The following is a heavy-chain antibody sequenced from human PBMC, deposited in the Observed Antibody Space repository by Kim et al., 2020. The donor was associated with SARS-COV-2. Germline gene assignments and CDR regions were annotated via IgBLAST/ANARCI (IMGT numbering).Heavy chain of an antibody. V-gene: IGHV3-53*01. J-gene: IGHJ6*02. CDR1: GFNVGDKY. CDR3: ASDPGTMNYYYGMDV. CDR2: IYGARST. D-gene: IGHD1-7*01. Sequence: GGSLRLSCAASGFNVGDKYMNWVRQSPGKGLEWVSVIYGARSTFYADSVKGRFTISRDNPKNTVNLEMNSLRVEDTAVYYCASDPGTMNYYYGMDVWGQG.